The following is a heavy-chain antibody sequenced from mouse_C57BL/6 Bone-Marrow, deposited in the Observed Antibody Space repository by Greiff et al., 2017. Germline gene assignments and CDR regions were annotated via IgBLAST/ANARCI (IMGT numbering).Heavy chain of an antibody. J-gene: IGHJ2*01. CDR3: ARDRVITRVVAPFDY. D-gene: IGHD1-1*01. V-gene: IGHV1-20*01. CDR2: IYPYNGDT. Sequence: VQLQQSGPELVKPGASVKLSCKASGYSFTGYFMNWVMQSHGQSLEWIGRIYPYNGDTFYNQKFKGKATLTVDKSSSTAYMELRSLTSEDSAVYYCARDRVITRVVAPFDYWGQGTTLTVSA. CDR1: GYSFTGYF.